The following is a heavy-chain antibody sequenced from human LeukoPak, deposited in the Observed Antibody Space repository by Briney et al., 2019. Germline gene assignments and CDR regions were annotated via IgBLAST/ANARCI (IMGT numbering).Heavy chain of an antibody. J-gene: IGHJ4*02. CDR3: VRRSQERLGVDY. D-gene: IGHD6-25*01. V-gene: IGHV5-51*01. Sequence: GESLKISCKGSGYSFTSYWIGWVRQMPGKGLEWMGIIYPGDSNPKYSPSFQGQVTISADKSISTVYLQWSSLKASDTAMYYCVRRSQERLGVDYWGQGTLVTVSS. CDR2: IYPGDSNP. CDR1: GYSFTSYW.